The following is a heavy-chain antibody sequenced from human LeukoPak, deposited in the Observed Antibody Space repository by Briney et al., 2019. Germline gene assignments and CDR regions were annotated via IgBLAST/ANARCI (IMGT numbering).Heavy chain of an antibody. J-gene: IGHJ5*02. CDR3: ARGGDYSSSWYKATSNWFDP. CDR2: IYPGDSDT. D-gene: IGHD6-13*01. CDR1: GYSFTSYW. Sequence: KISCKGSGYSFTSYWIGWVRQMPGKGLEWMGIIYPGDSDTRYSPSFQGQVTISADKSISTAYLQWSSLKASDTAMYYCARGGDYSSSWYKATSNWFDPWGQGTLVTVSS. V-gene: IGHV5-51*01.